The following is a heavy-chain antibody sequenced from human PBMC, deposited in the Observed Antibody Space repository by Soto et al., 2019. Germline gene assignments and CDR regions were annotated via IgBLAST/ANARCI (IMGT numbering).Heavy chain of an antibody. V-gene: IGHV1-18*04. CDR1: GYPFIKYG. Sequence: QLQLVQSAAEVKKPGASVRVSCKAYGYPFIKYGISWIRQAPEQGLEWMGWIKVDSGYTNYAQKFQGRVTMTADTSSDTAFMELRILSLDDTAVYFCATSYDTGFDPGGQGTLVSVSS. CDR3: ATSYDTGFDP. D-gene: IGHD3-9*01. CDR2: IKVDSGYT. J-gene: IGHJ5*02.